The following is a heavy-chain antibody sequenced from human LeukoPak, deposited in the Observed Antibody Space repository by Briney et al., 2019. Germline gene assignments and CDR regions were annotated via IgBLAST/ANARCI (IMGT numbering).Heavy chain of an antibody. D-gene: IGHD3-9*01. CDR1: GFTFDDYA. CDR3: AKEGLRYFDWLLYGGGDFDY. Sequence: GRSLRLSRAASGFTFDDYAMHWVRQAPGKGLEWVSGISWNSGSIGYADSVKGRFTISRDNAKNSLYLQMNSLRAEDTALYYCAKEGLRYFDWLLYGGGDFDYWGQGTLVTVSS. V-gene: IGHV3-9*01. CDR2: ISWNSGSI. J-gene: IGHJ4*02.